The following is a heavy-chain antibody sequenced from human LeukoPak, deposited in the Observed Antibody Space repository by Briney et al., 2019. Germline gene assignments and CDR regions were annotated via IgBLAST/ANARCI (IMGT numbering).Heavy chain of an antibody. V-gene: IGHV4-39*07. CDR1: GGSISSSSYY. CDR2: IYYSGST. D-gene: IGHD6-19*01. CDR3: ARLSAYSSGWYKTDAFDI. Sequence: SETLSLTCTVSGGSISSSSYYWGWIRQPPGKGLEWIGSIYYSGSTYYNPSLKSRVTISVDTSKNQFSLKLSSVTAADTAVYYCARLSAYSSGWYKTDAFDIWGQGTMVTVSS. J-gene: IGHJ3*02.